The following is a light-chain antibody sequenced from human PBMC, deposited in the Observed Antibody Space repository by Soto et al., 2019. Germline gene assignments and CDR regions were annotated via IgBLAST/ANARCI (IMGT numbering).Light chain of an antibody. CDR2: DAS. Sequence: DILMTQSPSSLSASVGDRVTITCQASHDITSYLNWYQHKPGKAPKLLIYDASILEAGVPSRFSGSGSGTDFPFTISSMQPEDVATYYCQKCDYLPIFGPGTTVDFK. V-gene: IGKV1-33*01. J-gene: IGKJ3*01. CDR1: HDITSY. CDR3: QKCDYLPI.